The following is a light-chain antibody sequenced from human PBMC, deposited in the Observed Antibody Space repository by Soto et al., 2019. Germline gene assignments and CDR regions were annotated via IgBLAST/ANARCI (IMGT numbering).Light chain of an antibody. V-gene: IGLV2-14*01. CDR3: SSYTSTNHVV. CDR1: SSDVGGYNY. Sequence: QSALTQPASVSGSPGQSITISCTGTSSDVGGYNYVSWYQQHPGKAPKLVIYEVIKRPSGVSNRFSGSKSGNTASLTISGLQAEDETDYYCSSYTSTNHVVFGGGTKVTVL. CDR2: EVI. J-gene: IGLJ2*01.